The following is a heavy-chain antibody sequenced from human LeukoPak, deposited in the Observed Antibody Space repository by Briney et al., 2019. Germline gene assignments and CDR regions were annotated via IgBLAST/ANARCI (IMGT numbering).Heavy chain of an antibody. D-gene: IGHD3-10*02. J-gene: IGHJ6*04. CDR2: IYSGGST. V-gene: IGHV3-53*01. CDR1: GFTVSSNY. CDR3: AELGITMIGGV. Sequence: GGSLRLSCAASGFTVSSNYMSWVRQAPGKGLEWASIIYSGGSTYYSDSVKGRFTISRDNSKNTLYLQMNSLRAEDTAVYYCAELGITMIGGVWGKGTTVTISS.